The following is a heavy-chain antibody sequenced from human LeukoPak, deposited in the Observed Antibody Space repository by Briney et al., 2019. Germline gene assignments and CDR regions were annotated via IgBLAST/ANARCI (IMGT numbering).Heavy chain of an antibody. J-gene: IGHJ4*02. CDR2: IYYTGST. Sequence: SETLSLTCTVSGGSISTYYWSWIRQPPGKGLEWIGYIYYTGSTNYNPSLKSRATISVDTSKNQFSLKVNSVTAADTAVYYCARIVRFGEFQFDYWGQGTLVTVSS. V-gene: IGHV4-59*01. CDR3: ARIVRFGEFQFDY. D-gene: IGHD3-10*01. CDR1: GGSISTYY.